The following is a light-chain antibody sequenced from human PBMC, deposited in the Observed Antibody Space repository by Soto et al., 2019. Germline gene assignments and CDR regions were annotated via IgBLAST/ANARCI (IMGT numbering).Light chain of an antibody. CDR3: QQRPNSPRGT. CDR2: DAS. V-gene: IGKV3-11*01. J-gene: IGKJ2*01. CDR1: QSVSTF. Sequence: EVVLTQFPVNLSLSPGEGATLSCRASQSVSTFLAWNQQKAGQPPRLLISDASKRAAGIPARFSGSGSGTDFTLAISSLLPEDSAVYYCQQRPNSPRGTFRQRTKLEIK.